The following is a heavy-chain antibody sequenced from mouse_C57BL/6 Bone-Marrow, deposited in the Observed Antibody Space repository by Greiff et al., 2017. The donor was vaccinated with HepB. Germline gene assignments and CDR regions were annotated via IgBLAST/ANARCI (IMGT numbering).Heavy chain of an antibody. CDR2: INPNNGGT. CDR3: ARRPFDY. Sequence: EVQLQQSGPELVKPGASVKISCKASGYTFTDYYMNWVKQSHGKSLEWIGDINPNNGGTSYNQKFKGKATLTVDKSSSTAYIELRSLTSEDSAVYYCARRPFDYWGQGTTLTVSS. J-gene: IGHJ2*01. V-gene: IGHV1-26*01. CDR1: GYTFTDYY.